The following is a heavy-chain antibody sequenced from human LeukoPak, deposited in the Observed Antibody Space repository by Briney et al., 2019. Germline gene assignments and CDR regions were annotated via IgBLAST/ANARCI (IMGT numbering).Heavy chain of an antibody. J-gene: IGHJ5*02. V-gene: IGHV1-24*01. Sequence: ASVKVSCKASGYTFTSYGISWVRQAPGQGLEWMGGFDPEDSETIYAQKFQGRVTMTEDTSTDTAYMELSSLRSEDTAVYYCAPSNYYYDSSGSYGWFDPWGQGTLVTVSS. CDR1: GYTFTSYG. CDR2: FDPEDSET. D-gene: IGHD3-22*01. CDR3: APSNYYYDSSGSYGWFDP.